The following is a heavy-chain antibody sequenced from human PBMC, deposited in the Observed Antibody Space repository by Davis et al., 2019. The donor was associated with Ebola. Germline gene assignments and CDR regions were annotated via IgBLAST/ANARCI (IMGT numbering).Heavy chain of an antibody. D-gene: IGHD4-17*01. CDR3: ARDSPYGDYALDY. V-gene: IGHV3-23*01. CDR1: GFIFSDHA. CDR2: ISDSAGDT. J-gene: IGHJ4*02. Sequence: GESLKISCVASGFIFSDHAMTWVRQAPGKGLEWVAAISDSAGDTFYADSVAGRFTISRDNSKSTLYLQMSGLRAEDTALYYCARDSPYGDYALDYWGQGTLVTVSS.